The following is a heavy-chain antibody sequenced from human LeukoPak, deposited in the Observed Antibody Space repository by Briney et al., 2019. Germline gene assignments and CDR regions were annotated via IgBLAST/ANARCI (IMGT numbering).Heavy chain of an antibody. V-gene: IGHV1-2*02. CDR2: INPNSGGT. CDR3: ARDYTSSGWLDY. D-gene: IGHD6-19*01. J-gene: IGHJ4*02. Sequence: ASVTVSCKASGYTFTGYYLHWVRQAPGQGLEWMGWINPNSGGTNYAQKFQGRVTVTRDTSISTAYMELNRLRSDDTAVYYCARDYTSSGWLDYWGQGTLVTVSS. CDR1: GYTFTGYY.